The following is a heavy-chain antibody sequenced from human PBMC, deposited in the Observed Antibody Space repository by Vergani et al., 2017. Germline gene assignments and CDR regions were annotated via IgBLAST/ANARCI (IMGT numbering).Heavy chain of an antibody. CDR2: INHSGST. Sequence: QVQLQQWGAGLLKHSETLSLTCAVYGGSFSGYDWSWIRQPPGKGREWIGEINHSGSTNYNPSLKSRVTISVDTSKNQFSLKLSSVTAADTAVYYCARSLIVLMVYASKQRPFDYWGQGTLVTVAS. CDR1: GGSFSGYD. D-gene: IGHD2-8*01. V-gene: IGHV4-34*01. CDR3: ARSLIVLMVYASKQRPFDY. J-gene: IGHJ4*02.